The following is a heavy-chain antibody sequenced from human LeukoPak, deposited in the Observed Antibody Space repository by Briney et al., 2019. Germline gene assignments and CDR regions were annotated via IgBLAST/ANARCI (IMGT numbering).Heavy chain of an antibody. Sequence: ASVKVSCKASGGTCSSYAISWVRQAPGQGLEWMGGIIPIFGTANYTQKFQGRVTITADKSTSTAYMELSSLKSEDTAVYYCARASSDYVWGSYRSPYYYYGMDVWGKGTTVTVSS. V-gene: IGHV1-69*06. CDR2: IIPIFGTA. J-gene: IGHJ6*04. CDR3: ARASSDYVWGSYRSPYYYYGMDV. CDR1: GGTCSSYA. D-gene: IGHD3-16*02.